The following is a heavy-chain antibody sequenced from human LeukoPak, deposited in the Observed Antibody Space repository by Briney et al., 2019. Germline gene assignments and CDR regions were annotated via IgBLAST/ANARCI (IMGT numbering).Heavy chain of an antibody. J-gene: IGHJ3*02. CDR2: INWNSVNI. V-gene: IGHV3-9*01. Sequence: GGSLRLSCAASGFTFDDYAMHWVRQAPGKGLEWVSGINWNSVNIGYADSVKGRFTISRDNAKNSLYLQMNSLRAEDTALYYCAKGTSGGNSGSAFDIWGQGTMVTVSS. D-gene: IGHD4-23*01. CDR3: AKGTSGGNSGSAFDI. CDR1: GFTFDDYA.